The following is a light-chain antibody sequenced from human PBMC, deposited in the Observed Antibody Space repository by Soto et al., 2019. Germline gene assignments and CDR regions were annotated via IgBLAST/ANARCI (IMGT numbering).Light chain of an antibody. Sequence: DIQMTQSPSSLSASVGDRVTITCRASQGIRDALGWYQQKPGKAPKRLIYAASSLQSGVPSRCSGSGSGTEFTLTISSLQPEDFATDYCLQHNSYPQTFGQGTKVEIK. J-gene: IGKJ1*01. CDR3: LQHNSYPQT. V-gene: IGKV1-17*01. CDR1: QGIRDA. CDR2: AAS.